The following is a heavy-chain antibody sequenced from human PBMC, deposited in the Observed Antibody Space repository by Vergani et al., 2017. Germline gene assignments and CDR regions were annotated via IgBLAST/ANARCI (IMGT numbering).Heavy chain of an antibody. D-gene: IGHD2/OR15-2a*01. Sequence: QVQLQESGPGLVKPSQTLSLTCTVSGGSLSSYYWSWIRQPPGKGLEWIGYIYYSGSTNYNPSLKSRVTISVDTSKNQFSLKLSSVTAADTAVYYCARRVVEYHDAFDIWGQGTMVTVSS. J-gene: IGHJ3*02. CDR1: GGSLSSYY. CDR3: ARRVVEYHDAFDI. V-gene: IGHV4-59*01. CDR2: IYYSGST.